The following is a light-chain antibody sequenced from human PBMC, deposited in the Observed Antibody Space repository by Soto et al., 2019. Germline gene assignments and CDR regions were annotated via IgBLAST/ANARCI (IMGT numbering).Light chain of an antibody. V-gene: IGLV2-8*01. CDR2: EVN. CDR3: SSYAGTPFD. Sequence: QSDLTQPPSASGSPGQSVTISCTGTSSDVGRYNYVSWYQQHPGKAPKLMISEVNKRASGVPDRFSGSKSGNPASLTVSGLYAEDDADYYCSSYAGTPFDFGTRTKVTVL. J-gene: IGLJ1*01. CDR1: SSDVGRYNY.